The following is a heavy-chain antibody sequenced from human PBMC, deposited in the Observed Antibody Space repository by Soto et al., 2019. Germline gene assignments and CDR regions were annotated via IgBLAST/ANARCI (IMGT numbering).Heavy chain of an antibody. CDR2: IYYSGST. CDR3: ARAKSNYQTFDH. V-gene: IGHV4-59*01. D-gene: IGHD4-4*01. CDR1: GDSMSSYY. J-gene: IGHJ4*02. Sequence: QVQLQESGPGLVKPSETLSLTCTVSGDSMSSYYWSWIRQPPGKGLEWIGYIYYSGSTTYNPSLGSRVSMSVDTSKNQFALRLSSVTAADTAVYYCARAKSNYQTFDHWGQGSQVTVSS.